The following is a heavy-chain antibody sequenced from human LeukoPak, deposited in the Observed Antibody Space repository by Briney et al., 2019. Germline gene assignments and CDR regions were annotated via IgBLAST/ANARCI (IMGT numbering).Heavy chain of an antibody. D-gene: IGHD2-21*02. J-gene: IGHJ4*02. Sequence: GGSPRLSCAASGFTFSSYAMHWVRQAPGKGLEWVAVISYDGSNKYYADSVKGRFTISRDNSKNTLYLQMNSLRAEDTAVYYCARGRKVVTRNYYFDYWGQGTLVTVSS. CDR3: ARGRKVVTRNYYFDY. V-gene: IGHV3-30-3*01. CDR1: GFTFSSYA. CDR2: ISYDGSNK.